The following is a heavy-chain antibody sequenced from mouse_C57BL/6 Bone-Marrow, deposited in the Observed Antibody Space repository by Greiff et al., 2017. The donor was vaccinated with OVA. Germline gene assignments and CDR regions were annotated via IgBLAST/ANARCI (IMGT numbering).Heavy chain of an antibody. CDR3: ARELDYGSIMDY. CDR1: GYTFTSYW. Sequence: QVHVKQPGTELVKPGASVKLSCKASGYTFTSYWMHWVKQRPGQGLEWIGNINPSNGGTKYNEKFKSKATLTVDKSSSTSYMQLSSLTSEDSAVYYCARELDYGSIMDYWGQGTSVTVAS. CDR2: INPSNGGT. D-gene: IGHD1-1*01. J-gene: IGHJ4*01. V-gene: IGHV1-53*01.